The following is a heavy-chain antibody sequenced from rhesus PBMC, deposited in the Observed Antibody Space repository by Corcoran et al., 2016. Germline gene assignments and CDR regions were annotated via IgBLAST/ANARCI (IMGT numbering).Heavy chain of an antibody. V-gene: IGHV4S11*01. CDR3: ARLRGNYGWYVDM. CDR2: IDVSGRRT. CDR1: GGSISSNY. Sequence: QVQLQESGPGLVKPLETLSLTCAVSGGSISSNYWSWIRQAPGKGLEWIGYIDVSGRRTNYNPSLKSRVTLSVDTTKNQLSLKLSSVTAADTAVYYCARLRGNYGWYVDMWGPGTPITISS. J-gene: IGHJ2*01. D-gene: IGHD4-17*01.